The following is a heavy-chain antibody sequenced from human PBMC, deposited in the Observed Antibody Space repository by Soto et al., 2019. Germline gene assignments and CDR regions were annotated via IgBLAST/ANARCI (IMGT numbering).Heavy chain of an antibody. CDR1: GYTFTSYD. D-gene: IGHD4-17*01. Sequence: ASVKVSCKASGYTFTSYDINWVRQATGQGLEWMGWMNPNSGNTGYAQKFQGRVTMTRNTSISTAYMELSSLRSEDTAVYYCARSLGRYYYMDVWGKGTTVTVSS. V-gene: IGHV1-8*01. J-gene: IGHJ6*03. CDR2: MNPNSGNT. CDR3: ARSLGRYYYMDV.